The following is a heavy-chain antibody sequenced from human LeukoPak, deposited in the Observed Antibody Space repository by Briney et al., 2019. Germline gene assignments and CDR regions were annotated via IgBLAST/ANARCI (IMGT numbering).Heavy chain of an antibody. CDR2: IYYSGST. J-gene: IGHJ3*02. D-gene: IGHD1-26*01. CDR1: CLSLCSYY. Sequence: SETLSLTCTVSCLSLCSYYWSWVRQPPGKGLEWIGFIYYSGSTNYNPSLKSRVAISVDTSKNQFSLKLSSVTAAGTAVYCCARDRVGGATAAFDIWGQGTMVTASS. V-gene: IGHV4-59*13. CDR3: ARDRVGGATAAFDI.